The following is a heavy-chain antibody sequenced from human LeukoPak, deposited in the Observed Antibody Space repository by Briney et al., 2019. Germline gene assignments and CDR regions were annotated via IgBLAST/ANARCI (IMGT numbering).Heavy chain of an antibody. CDR3: VRHTDWAFDC. CDR2: INEYGSER. V-gene: IGHV3-7*01. D-gene: IGHD3-9*01. CDR1: GISFSSYW. Sequence: GGSLRLSCAVSGISFSSYWMSWVRQVPGKGLEWVANINEYGSERQYLDSVKGRFTVSRDNSKNSLYLQMDSLRDEDTAVYYCVRHTDWAFDCRGQGTLVTVSS. J-gene: IGHJ4*02.